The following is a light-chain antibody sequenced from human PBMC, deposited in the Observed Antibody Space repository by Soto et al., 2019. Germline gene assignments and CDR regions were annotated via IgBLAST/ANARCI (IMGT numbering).Light chain of an antibody. CDR2: DVS. Sequence: QSVLTQPASVSGSPRQSITISCTGTSSDVGGYNYVSWYQQHPGKAPKLMIYDVSNRSSGVSNRFSGSKSGNTASLTISGLQAEDEADYYCSSYTSSSTSVVFGGGTKVTVL. V-gene: IGLV2-14*01. CDR3: SSYTSSSTSVV. J-gene: IGLJ2*01. CDR1: SSDVGGYNY.